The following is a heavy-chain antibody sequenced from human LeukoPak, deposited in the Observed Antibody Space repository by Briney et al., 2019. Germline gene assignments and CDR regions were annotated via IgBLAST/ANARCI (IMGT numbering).Heavy chain of an antibody. J-gene: IGHJ4*02. V-gene: IGHV1-69*05. CDR1: GGTFSSYA. Sequence: ASVKVSCKASGGTFSSYAISWVRQAPGQGLEWMGGIIPIFSTANYAQKFQGRVTITTDESTSTAYMELSSLRSEDTAVYYCAVPGYSSGWYFDYWGQGTLVTVSS. CDR2: IIPIFSTA. CDR3: AVPGYSSGWYFDY. D-gene: IGHD6-19*01.